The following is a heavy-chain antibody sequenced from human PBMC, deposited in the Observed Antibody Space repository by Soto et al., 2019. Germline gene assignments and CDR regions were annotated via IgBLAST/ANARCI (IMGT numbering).Heavy chain of an antibody. CDR1: GFTFSSYA. V-gene: IGHV3-64D*08. CDR2: ISSNGGST. J-gene: IGHJ5*02. CDR3: VKDSGNDFWSGGGFDP. Sequence: GGSLRLSCSASGFTFSSYAMHWVRQAPGKGLEYVSAISSNGGSTYYADSVKGRFTISRVNSKNTLYLQMSSLRTEDTAVYYCVKDSGNDFWSGGGFDPWGRGTLVTVSS. D-gene: IGHD3-3*01.